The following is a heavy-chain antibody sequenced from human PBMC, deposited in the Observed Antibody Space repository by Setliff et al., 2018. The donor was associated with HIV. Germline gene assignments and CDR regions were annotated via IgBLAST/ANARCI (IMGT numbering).Heavy chain of an antibody. D-gene: IGHD2-2*01. Sequence: GGSLRLPCAASGFTFSNYEMSWVRQAPGKGPEWVSYITGSGDTIYYADSVRGRFTISRDNAKNSLYLQMNSLRAEETAVYYCARPLTKDIVVVPAAPLDGWGQGTLVTVSS. CDR1: GFTFSNYE. J-gene: IGHJ4*02. V-gene: IGHV3-48*03. CDR3: ARPLTKDIVVVPAAPLDG. CDR2: ITGSGDTI.